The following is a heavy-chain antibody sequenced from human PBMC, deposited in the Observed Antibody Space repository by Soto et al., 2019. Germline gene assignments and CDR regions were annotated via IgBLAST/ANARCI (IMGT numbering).Heavy chain of an antibody. CDR3: AKADDFWSGYHIYYYYGMDV. D-gene: IGHD3-3*01. V-gene: IGHV3-23*01. CDR2: ISGSGVRT. CDR1: VFTFSSYA. Sequence: PGGSLRLSCAASVFTFSSYAMSWVRQAPGKGLEWVSGISGSGVRTYYADSVKGRFTISRDNSKHTLYLQMNSLRAEDTAVYYCAKADDFWSGYHIYYYYGMDVWGQGTTVTVSS. J-gene: IGHJ6*02.